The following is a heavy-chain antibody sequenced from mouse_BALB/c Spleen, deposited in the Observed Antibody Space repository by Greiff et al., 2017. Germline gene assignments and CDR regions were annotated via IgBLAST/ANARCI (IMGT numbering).Heavy chain of an antibody. Sequence: EVMLVESGPGLVKPSQSLSLTCTVTGYSITSDYAWNWIRQFPGNKLEWMGYISYSGSTSYNPSLKSRISITRDTSKNQFFLQLNSVTTEDTATYYCARTRLGYAMDYWGQGTSVTVSS. J-gene: IGHJ4*01. V-gene: IGHV3-2*02. CDR3: ARTRLGYAMDY. D-gene: IGHD3-2*02. CDR1: GYSITSDYA. CDR2: ISYSGST.